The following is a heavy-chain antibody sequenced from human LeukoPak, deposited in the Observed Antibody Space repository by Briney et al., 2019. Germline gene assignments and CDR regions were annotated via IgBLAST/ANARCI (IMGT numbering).Heavy chain of an antibody. CDR1: GFTFSSYS. J-gene: IGHJ4*02. CDR2: ISSSSSYI. V-gene: IGHV3-21*01. Sequence: GGSLRLSCAASGFTFSSYSMNWVRQAPGKGLEWGSSISSSSSYIYYADSVKGRFTISRDNAKNSLYLQMNSLRAEDTAVYYCARERETPWVRSDYWGQGTLVTVSS. CDR3: ARERETPWVRSDY. D-gene: IGHD3-22*01.